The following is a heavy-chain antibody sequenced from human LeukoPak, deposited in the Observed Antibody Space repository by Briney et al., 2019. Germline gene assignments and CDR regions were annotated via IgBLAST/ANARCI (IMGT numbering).Heavy chain of an antibody. CDR3: TKSRDGYNGGSVDY. CDR2: IRSKTYGGTT. D-gene: IGHD5-24*01. Sequence: GVLRLSCTASGFTFGDYPMSWVRQAPGKGHAWVGFIRSKTYGGTTEYAASVKGRFTISRDDSKSIAYLQMNSLKNEDTAVYYCTKSRDGYNGGSVDYWGQGTLVTVSS. V-gene: IGHV3-49*04. J-gene: IGHJ4*02. CDR1: GFTFGDYP.